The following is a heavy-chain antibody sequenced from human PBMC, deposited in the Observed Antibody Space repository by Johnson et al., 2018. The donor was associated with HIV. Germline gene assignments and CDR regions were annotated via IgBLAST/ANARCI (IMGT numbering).Heavy chain of an antibody. D-gene: IGHD2-15*01. Sequence: VQLVESGGGLVQPGGSLRLSCAASGFAFSTYWMTWVRQSPGKGLEWVANINQDGSERYYVDSVKGRFNISRENAKNSLYLQLNSLRAEDTAIYYCARVGVVVVTGGWGALDICGQGTMVTVSS. CDR2: INQDGSER. CDR1: GFAFSTYW. J-gene: IGHJ3*02. V-gene: IGHV3-7*01. CDR3: ARVGVVVVTGGWGALDI.